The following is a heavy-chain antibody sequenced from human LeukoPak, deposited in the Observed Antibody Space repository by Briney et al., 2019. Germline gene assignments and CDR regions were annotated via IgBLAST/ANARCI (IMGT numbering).Heavy chain of an antibody. D-gene: IGHD2-15*01. CDR3: ARPGYCSGGSCYSLDY. CDR2: IYTSGST. Sequence: PSQTLSLTCTVSGGSISSGSYYWSWIRQPAGKGLEWIGRIYTSGSTNYNPSLKSRVTISVDTSKNQFSLKLSSVTAADTAVYYCARPGYCSGGSCYSLDYWGQGTLVTVSS. J-gene: IGHJ4*02. CDR1: GGSISSGSYY. V-gene: IGHV4-61*02.